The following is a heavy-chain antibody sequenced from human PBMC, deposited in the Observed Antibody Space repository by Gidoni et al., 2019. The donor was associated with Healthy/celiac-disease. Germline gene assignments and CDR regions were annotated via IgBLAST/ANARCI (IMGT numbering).Heavy chain of an antibody. D-gene: IGHD4-17*01. Sequence: QVQLVESGGGVVQPGRSLRLSCAASGFTFSSYAMHWVRQAPGKGLEWVAVIAYDGSNKYYADSVKGRFTISRDNSKNTLYLQMNSLRAEDTAVYYCASSTTVTTYYYYGMDVWGQGTTVTVSS. CDR1: GFTFSSYA. CDR3: ASSTTVTTYYYYGMDV. CDR2: IAYDGSNK. V-gene: IGHV3-30*04. J-gene: IGHJ6*02.